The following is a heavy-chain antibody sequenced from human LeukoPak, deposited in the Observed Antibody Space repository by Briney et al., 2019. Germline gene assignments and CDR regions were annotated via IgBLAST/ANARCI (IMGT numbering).Heavy chain of an antibody. CDR2: INSDGSAT. J-gene: IGHJ4*02. D-gene: IGHD6-19*01. Sequence: PGGSLRLSCAASGFTFGSPWMHWVRQAPGKGLVWVSRINSDGSATAYADSVKGRFTISRDNSKNTLYLQMNSLRAEDTAEYYCAKDSNGWYQRGSNYFDYWGQGALVTVSS. V-gene: IGHV3-74*01. CDR3: AKDSNGWYQRGSNYFDY. CDR1: GFTFGSPW.